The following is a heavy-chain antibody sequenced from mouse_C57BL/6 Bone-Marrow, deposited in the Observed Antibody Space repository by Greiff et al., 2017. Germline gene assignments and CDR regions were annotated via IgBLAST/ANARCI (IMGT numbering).Heavy chain of an antibody. J-gene: IGHJ1*03. CDR2: IWSGGST. Sequence: QVQLQQSGPGLVQPSQSLSITCTVSGFSLTSYGVHWVRQSPGKGLEWLGVIWSGGSTDSNAAFISRLSISKDNSKSQVFFQMNSLQADDTAIYYCARRGLRRYFDVWGTGTTVTVSS. CDR3: ARRGLRRYFDV. D-gene: IGHD2-4*01. CDR1: GFSLTSYG. V-gene: IGHV2-2*01.